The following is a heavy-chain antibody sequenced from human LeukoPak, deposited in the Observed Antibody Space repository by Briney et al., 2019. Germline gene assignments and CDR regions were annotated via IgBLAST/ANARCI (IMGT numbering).Heavy chain of an antibody. V-gene: IGHV4-39*01. CDR2: IYFSGST. D-gene: IGHD1-26*01. J-gene: IGHJ4*02. Sequence: SETLFLTCTVSGGSISSSSYYWAWIRQPPGKGLEWIGSIYFSGSTYYNPSLKSRVTISADTSQNQFSLKLSSVTAADTALYYCASGRNRGGYCSPFENWGQGTLVTVSS. CDR3: ASGRNRGGYCSPFEN. CDR1: GGSISSSSYY.